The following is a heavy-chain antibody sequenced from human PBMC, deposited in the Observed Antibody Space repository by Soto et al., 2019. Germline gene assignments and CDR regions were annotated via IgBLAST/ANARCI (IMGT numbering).Heavy chain of an antibody. Sequence: PSETLSLTCAVYGGSFSGYYWSWIRQPPGKGLEWIGEINHSGSTNYNPSLKSRVTISVDTSKNQFSLKLSSVTAADTAVYYCAREWTRNWFDPWGQGTLVTVSS. D-gene: IGHD2-8*01. CDR3: AREWTRNWFDP. J-gene: IGHJ5*02. V-gene: IGHV4-34*01. CDR1: GGSFSGYY. CDR2: INHSGST.